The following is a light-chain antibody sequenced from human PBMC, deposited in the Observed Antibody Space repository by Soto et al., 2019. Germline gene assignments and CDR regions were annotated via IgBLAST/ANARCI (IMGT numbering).Light chain of an antibody. J-gene: IGKJ5*01. V-gene: IGKV1-12*01. CDR2: EAI. CDR3: KKANSFQIN. CDR1: QGLKF. Sequence: DIQMTQSPSSVSASVGDTVTSTFRASQGLKFLAWYKQKQGKAPKLMIYEAINLQSGVQQRFSGSGSGKDFTITIRSMQHEDFETYFCKKANSFQINFGNGQRLALK.